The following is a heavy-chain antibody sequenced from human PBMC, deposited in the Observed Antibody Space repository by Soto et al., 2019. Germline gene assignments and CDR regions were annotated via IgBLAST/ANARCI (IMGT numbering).Heavy chain of an antibody. Sequence: QLQESGPGLVKPSETLSLTCTVSGAAMSSYYWSWLRQPPGKGLEWIGYIYNSGTTDYNPSLKSRVTISVERSKFQFSLKLTSVTAADTAVYYCATDSTGYYSDACDVWGQGARVIVSS. V-gene: IGHV4-59*03. CDR1: GAAMSSYY. CDR3: ATDSTGYYSDACDV. J-gene: IGHJ3*01. CDR2: IYNSGTT. D-gene: IGHD3-22*01.